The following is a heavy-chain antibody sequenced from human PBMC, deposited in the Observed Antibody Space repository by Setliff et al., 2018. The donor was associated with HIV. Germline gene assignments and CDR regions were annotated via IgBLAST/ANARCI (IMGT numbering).Heavy chain of an antibody. Sequence: SETLSLTCTVSGGSISSHYWSWIRQPPGKGLEWIGHIYTSGSTNYNPSLKSRVAMSVDTSKNQFSVKLSSVTAADTAVYYCARVLNPSDAFDIWGQGTMVTVSS. CDR2: IYTSGST. CDR3: ARVLNPSDAFDI. V-gene: IGHV4-4*07. J-gene: IGHJ3*02. CDR1: GGSISSHY.